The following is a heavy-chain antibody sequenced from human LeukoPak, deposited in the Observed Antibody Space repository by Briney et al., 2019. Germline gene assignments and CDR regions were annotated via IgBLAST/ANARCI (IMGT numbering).Heavy chain of an antibody. J-gene: IGHJ4*02. D-gene: IGHD6-6*01. CDR3: AKGSSSSRPYYFDY. V-gene: IGHV3-23*01. Sequence: GGSLRLSCAASGFSFHNFGMSWVRQAPGKGLEWVSAVSGSSTYYADSVKGRFTISTDNSKNTLYLQMNSLRAEDTAVYYCAKGSSSSRPYYFDYWGQGTLVTVSS. CDR1: GFSFHNFG. CDR2: VSGSST.